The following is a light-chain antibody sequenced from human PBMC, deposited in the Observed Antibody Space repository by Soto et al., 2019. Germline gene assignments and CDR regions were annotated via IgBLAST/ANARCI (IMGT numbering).Light chain of an antibody. CDR3: QQYNTWSSIT. CDR2: GAS. J-gene: IGKJ5*01. V-gene: IGKV3-15*01. Sequence: EIVMTQSPATLSVSPGEIVTLSCRASESISSKLAWYQQKPGQAPSLLMYGASTRATGIPARFSGSGSGTEFTLPISSLQSEDFAVYYCQQYNTWSSITFGQGTRLEIK. CDR1: ESISSK.